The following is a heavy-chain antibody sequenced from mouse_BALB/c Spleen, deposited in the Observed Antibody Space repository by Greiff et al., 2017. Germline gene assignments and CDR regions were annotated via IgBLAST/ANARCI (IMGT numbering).Heavy chain of an antibody. J-gene: IGHJ2*01. CDR1: GYTFTSYW. CDR2: INPSNGRT. D-gene: IGHD2-3*01. Sequence: QVQLQQPGAELVKPGASVKLSCKASGYTFTSYWMHWVKQRPGQGLEWIGEINPSNGRTNYNEKFKSKATLTVDKSSSTAYMQLSSLTSEDSAVYYCARERDDGYPIDYWGQGTTLTVSS. CDR3: ARERDDGYPIDY. V-gene: IGHV1S81*02.